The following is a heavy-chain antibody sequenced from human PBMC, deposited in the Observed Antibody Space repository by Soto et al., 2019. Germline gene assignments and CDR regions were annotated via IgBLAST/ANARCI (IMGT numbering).Heavy chain of an antibody. CDR3: AREDSSGWSYFDY. V-gene: IGHV3-30-3*01. D-gene: IGHD6-19*01. J-gene: IGHJ4*02. CDR2: ISYDGSNK. CDR1: GFTFSSYA. Sequence: GGSLRLSCAASGFTFSSYAMHWVRQAPGKGLEWVAVISYDGSNKYYADSVKGRFTISRDNSKNTLYLQMNSLRAEDTAVYYCAREDSSGWSYFDYWGQGTLVTVSS.